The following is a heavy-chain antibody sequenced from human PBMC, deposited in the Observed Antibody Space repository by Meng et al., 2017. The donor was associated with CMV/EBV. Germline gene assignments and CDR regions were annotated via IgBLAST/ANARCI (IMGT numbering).Heavy chain of an antibody. CDR3: ARDRCDYSNYGLLLDGMDV. CDR1: GGSISSSSYY. V-gene: IGHV4-39*07. Sequence: SETLSLTCTVSGGSISSSSYYWGWIRQPPGKGLEWIGSIYYSGSTYYNPSLKSRVTISVDTSKNQFSLKLSSVTAADTAVYYCARDRCDYSNYGLLLDGMDVWGQGTTVTVSS. D-gene: IGHD4-11*01. CDR2: IYYSGST. J-gene: IGHJ6*02.